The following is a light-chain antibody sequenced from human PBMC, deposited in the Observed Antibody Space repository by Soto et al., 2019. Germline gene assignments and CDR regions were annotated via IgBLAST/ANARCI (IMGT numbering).Light chain of an antibody. V-gene: IGKV1-5*01. CDR1: QSISSW. CDR3: QQYSSYWT. CDR2: DAS. Sequence: DIQMAPSPSTLPASVGDRVTITCRASQSISSWLAWYQQKPGKAPKFLIYDASNLESGVPSRFSGSGSGTEFTLTISSLQPDDFATYYCQQYSSYWTFGQGTKVDIK. J-gene: IGKJ1*01.